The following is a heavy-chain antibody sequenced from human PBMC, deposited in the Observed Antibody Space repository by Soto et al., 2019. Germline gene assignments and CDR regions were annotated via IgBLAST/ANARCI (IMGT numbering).Heavy chain of an antibody. Sequence: PSETLSLTCTVSGGSISSSSYYWGWIRQPPGKGLEWIGSIYYSGSTYYNPSLKSRVTISVDTSKNQFSLKLSSVTAADTAVCYCASGPTSFTFGGVIVTENWFDPWGQGTLVTVSS. D-gene: IGHD3-16*02. J-gene: IGHJ5*02. CDR3: ASGPTSFTFGGVIVTENWFDP. CDR1: GGSISSSSYY. V-gene: IGHV4-39*01. CDR2: IYYSGST.